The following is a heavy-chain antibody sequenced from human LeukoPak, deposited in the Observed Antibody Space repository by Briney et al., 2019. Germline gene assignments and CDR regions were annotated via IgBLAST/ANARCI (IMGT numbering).Heavy chain of an antibody. CDR2: ISGSGGST. Sequence: GGSLRLSCAASGFTFSSYAMSWVRQAPGKGLEWVSAISGSGGSTYYADSVKGRFTISRDNSKNTLYLQMNSLRAEDTAVYYCAKDLVVPAARYYYMDVWGKGTTVTVPS. CDR3: AKDLVVPAARYYYMDV. V-gene: IGHV3-23*01. CDR1: GFTFSSYA. D-gene: IGHD2-2*01. J-gene: IGHJ6*03.